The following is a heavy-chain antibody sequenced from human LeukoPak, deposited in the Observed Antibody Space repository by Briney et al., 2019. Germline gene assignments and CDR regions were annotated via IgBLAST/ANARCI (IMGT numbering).Heavy chain of an antibody. Sequence: ASVKVPCKASGYTFTSYDVNWVRQATGQGLEWMGWMNPISGDTGYALKFQGRVTMSRNTSISTAYMELGSLRSEDTAVYYCARVPRRGERFDPWGQGTLVTVSS. CDR3: ARVPRRGERFDP. V-gene: IGHV1-8*01. J-gene: IGHJ5*02. CDR2: MNPISGDT. CDR1: GYTFTSYD. D-gene: IGHD3-10*01.